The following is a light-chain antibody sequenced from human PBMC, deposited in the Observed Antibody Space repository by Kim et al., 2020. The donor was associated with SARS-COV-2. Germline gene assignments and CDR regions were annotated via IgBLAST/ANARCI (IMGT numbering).Light chain of an antibody. J-gene: IGKJ1*01. V-gene: IGKV3-11*01. CDR3: QQRGNWPLT. CDR2: DAF. Sequence: PGESVTLSCRASQSVGNSFAWYQQKPGQPPRLLIYDAFSRATGIPARFSASGSGTDFTLTISSLEPEDFAVYYCQQRGNWPLTFGQGTKVDIK. CDR1: QSVGNS.